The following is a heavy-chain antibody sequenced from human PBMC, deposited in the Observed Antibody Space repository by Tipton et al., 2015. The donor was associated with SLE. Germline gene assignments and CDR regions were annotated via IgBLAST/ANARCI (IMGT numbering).Heavy chain of an antibody. CDR1: AGSISSYY. CDR3: ARGWWFDP. J-gene: IGHJ5*02. CDR2: IYYSGST. V-gene: IGHV4-59*01. Sequence: TLSLTCTVSAGSISSYYWSWIRQPPGKGLEWIGYIYYSGSTNYNPSLKSRVTISVDTSKNQFSLKLSSVTAADTAVYYCARGWWFDPWGQGTLVTVSS. D-gene: IGHD6-19*01.